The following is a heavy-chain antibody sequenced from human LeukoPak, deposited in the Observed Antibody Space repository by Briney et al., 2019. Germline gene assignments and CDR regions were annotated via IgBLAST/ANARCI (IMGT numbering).Heavy chain of an antibody. CDR3: ARMYYDILTGPTHFDY. Sequence: PGGSLRLSCAASGFTFSSYSMNWVRQAPGKGLEWVSSISSSSSYIYYADSVKGRFTISRDNAKNSLYLQMNSLGAEDTAVYYCARMYYDILTGPTHFDYWGQGTLVTVSS. J-gene: IGHJ4*02. V-gene: IGHV3-21*01. D-gene: IGHD3-9*01. CDR1: GFTFSSYS. CDR2: ISSSSSYI.